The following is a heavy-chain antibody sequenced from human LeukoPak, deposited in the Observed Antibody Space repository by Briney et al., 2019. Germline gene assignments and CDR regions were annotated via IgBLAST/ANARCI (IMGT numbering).Heavy chain of an antibody. J-gene: IGHJ4*02. CDR3: SRVVSSTAYYFDF. CDR1: GGTFSSYA. Sequence: GSSVKVSCKASGGTFSSYAISWVRQAPGQGLEWMGWISVSNGNTRHAQKFQGRVTMSTETSTSTAYMELRSLTSDDTAVYYCSRVVSSTAYYFDFWGQGTLVTVSS. CDR2: ISVSNGNT. V-gene: IGHV1-18*01. D-gene: IGHD6-13*01.